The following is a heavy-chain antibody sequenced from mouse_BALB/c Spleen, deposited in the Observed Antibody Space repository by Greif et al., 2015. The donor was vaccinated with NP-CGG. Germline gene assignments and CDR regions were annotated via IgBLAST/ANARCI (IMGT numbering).Heavy chain of an antibody. D-gene: IGHD1-2*01. Sequence: VQLQQSGPELVKPGASVKISCKASGYSFTGYFMNWVMQSHGKSLEWIGRINPYNGDTFYNQKFKGKATLTVDKSSSTAHMELRSLASEDSAVYYCARGTTALDYWGQGTTLTVSS. J-gene: IGHJ2*01. CDR3: ARGTTALDY. CDR1: GYSFTGYF. CDR2: INPYNGDT. V-gene: IGHV1-20*02.